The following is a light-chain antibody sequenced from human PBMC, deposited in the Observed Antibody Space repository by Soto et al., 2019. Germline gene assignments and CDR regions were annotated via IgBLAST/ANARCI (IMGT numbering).Light chain of an antibody. CDR2: DAS. CDR3: QQYGNSPRVT. Sequence: EIVLTQSPGTLSLSPGERATLSCRASQSVFSNYLAWYQQKPGQAPRVLIHDASTRATGITDRFSGSGSGTDFTLTISRLEPEDFAVYYCQQYGNSPRVTFGQGTRLEIK. J-gene: IGKJ5*01. V-gene: IGKV3-20*01. CDR1: QSVFSNY.